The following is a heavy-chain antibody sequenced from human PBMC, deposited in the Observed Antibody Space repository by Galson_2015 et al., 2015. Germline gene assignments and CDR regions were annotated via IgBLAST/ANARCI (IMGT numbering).Heavy chain of an antibody. Sequence: TLSLTCTVSGGSISSGGYYWSWIRQHPGKGLEWIGYIYYSGSTYYNPSLKSRVTISVDTSKNQFSLKLSSVTAADTAVYYCAREVESGGGGNYFDYWGQGTLVTVSS. CDR2: IYYSGST. J-gene: IGHJ4*02. CDR1: GGSISSGGYY. D-gene: IGHD1-14*01. V-gene: IGHV4-31*03. CDR3: AREVESGGGGNYFDY.